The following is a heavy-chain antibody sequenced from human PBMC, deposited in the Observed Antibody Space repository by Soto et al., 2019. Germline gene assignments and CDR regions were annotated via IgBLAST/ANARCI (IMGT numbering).Heavy chain of an antibody. CDR3: ANDQSGYDHYAMDV. J-gene: IGHJ6*02. CDR2: ISYDGTNR. V-gene: IGHV3-30*18. Sequence: QVQLVESGGGVVQPGRSLRLSCAASGFTFSTYGMHWVRQAPGKGLEWVAVISYDGTNRNHADSVKGRFTIARDNSKNTLHLQMSSLRAEDTAVYYCANDQSGYDHYAMDVWGQGTAVTVSS. D-gene: IGHD3-3*01. CDR1: GFTFSTYG.